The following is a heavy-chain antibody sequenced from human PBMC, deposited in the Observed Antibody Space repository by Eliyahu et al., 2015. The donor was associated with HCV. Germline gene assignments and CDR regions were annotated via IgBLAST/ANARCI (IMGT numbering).Heavy chain of an antibody. CDR1: VXXFSTYD. CDR3: AKVLTSWYFDL. Sequence: DVQLLESGGGLVQPGGSLRLSXAAXVXXFSTYDMSWVRLAPGKGLQWVSAISGGGGSTYADSVKGRFTISRDNSKNILFLQMNSLRAEDTAVYYCAKVLTSWYFDLWGRGTLVTVSS. V-gene: IGHV3-23*01. CDR2: ISGGGGST. J-gene: IGHJ2*01. D-gene: IGHD2-8*01.